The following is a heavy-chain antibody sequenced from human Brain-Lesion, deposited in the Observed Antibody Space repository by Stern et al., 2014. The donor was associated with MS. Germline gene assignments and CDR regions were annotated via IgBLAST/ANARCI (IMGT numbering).Heavy chain of an antibody. J-gene: IGHJ4*02. Sequence: VQLVQSGAEVKKPGASVKVSCKVSGYTLTDLSMHWVRQAPRKGLEWMGGFDPEDGETIYAQKFQGRVTMTEDTSTDTAYMELSSLRSEDAAVYYCATRSPGAGGNYYRHFDYWGQGTLVTVSS. CDR3: ATRSPGAGGNYYRHFDY. CDR2: FDPEDGET. CDR1: GYTLTDLS. D-gene: IGHD1-26*01. V-gene: IGHV1-24*01.